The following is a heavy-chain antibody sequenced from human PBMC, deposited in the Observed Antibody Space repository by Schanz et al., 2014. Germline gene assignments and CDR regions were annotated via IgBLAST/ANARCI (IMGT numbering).Heavy chain of an antibody. J-gene: IGHJ4*02. Sequence: VQLLESGGGLVQPGGSLRLSCATSGLNFDYYGMNWVRQAPGKGLEWVANIGYDGSEKYYVDSVKGRFTISRDNSKNTLFLQMSSLRAEDTAVYYCARGRTFDYWGQGTLVTVSS. CDR1: GLNFDYYG. V-gene: IGHV3-33*01. CDR3: ARGRTFDY. CDR2: IGYDGSEK.